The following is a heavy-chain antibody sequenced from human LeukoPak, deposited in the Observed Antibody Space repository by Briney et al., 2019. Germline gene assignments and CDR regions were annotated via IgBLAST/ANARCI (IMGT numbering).Heavy chain of an antibody. CDR2: INPSGGST. CDR3: ARVHYYDSSGYYHFDY. CDR1: GYTFTGYY. Sequence: GASVKVSCKASGYTFTGYYIHWVRQTPGQGLEWMGIINPSGGSTSYAQKFQGRVTMTRDTSTSTVYMELRSLRSDDTAVYYCARVHYYDSSGYYHFDYWGQGTLVTVSS. D-gene: IGHD3-22*01. V-gene: IGHV1-46*01. J-gene: IGHJ4*02.